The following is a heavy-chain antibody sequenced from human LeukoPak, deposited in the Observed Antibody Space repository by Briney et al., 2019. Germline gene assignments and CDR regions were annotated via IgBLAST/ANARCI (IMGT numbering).Heavy chain of an antibody. CDR3: ATVAQGVVGGTGSLDY. D-gene: IGHD1-26*01. J-gene: IGHJ4*02. V-gene: IGHV1-24*01. CDR1: GYTLIELS. Sequence: ASVKVSCKVSGYTLIELSMHWVRQAPGKGVEWRGGFDPEDGETIYAQRFQGRVTMTEDTSTDTAYMELGSLRSEDTAVYYCATVAQGVVGGTGSLDYWGQGTLVTVSS. CDR2: FDPEDGET.